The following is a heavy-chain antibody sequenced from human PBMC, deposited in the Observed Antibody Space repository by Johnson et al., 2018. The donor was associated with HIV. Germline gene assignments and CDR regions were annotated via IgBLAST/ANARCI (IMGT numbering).Heavy chain of an antibody. D-gene: IGHD3-10*01. CDR3: ARSMRGAFDV. V-gene: IGHV3-23*04. J-gene: IGHJ3*01. CDR1: GFTVSTNY. CDR2: SGSGGSK. Sequence: VQLVESGGGLIQPGGSLRLSCAASGFTVSTNYMSWVRQAPGKGLDWVSGISGSGGSKYYGNSVDGRFTISRDNSKNTLYLQMTSLRAEDTAVYYCARSMRGAFDVWGQGTMVTVSS.